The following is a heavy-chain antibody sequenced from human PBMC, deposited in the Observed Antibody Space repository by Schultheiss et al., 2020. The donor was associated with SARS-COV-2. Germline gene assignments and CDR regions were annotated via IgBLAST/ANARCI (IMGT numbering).Heavy chain of an antibody. J-gene: IGHJ4*02. V-gene: IGHV4-59*01. D-gene: IGHD4-11*01. CDR2: IYYTGIT. Sequence: SETLSLTCTVSGSSISGYFWTWIRQPPGKGLEQMGNIYYTGITKYSPSLKSRVTISIDTSKNQFSLKLGSVTAADTAVYYCARRRQDTSAYSFFDSWGQGTLVTVSS. CDR3: ARRRQDTSAYSFFDS. CDR1: GSSISGYF.